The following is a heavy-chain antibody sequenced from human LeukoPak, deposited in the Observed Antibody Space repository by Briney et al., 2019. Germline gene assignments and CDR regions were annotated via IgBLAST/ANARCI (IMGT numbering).Heavy chain of an antibody. CDR3: ARVFRLSYFDY. V-gene: IGHV4-39*07. J-gene: IGHJ4*02. CDR2: IFCSGSI. CDR1: GDSINSSTSY. Sequence: SETLSLTCSVSGDSINSSTSYWGWVRQPPGKGLEWIGTIFCSGSIYNNPSLKSRVTMSLDTSKNQFSLRLRSVTAADTAFYYCARVFRLSYFDYWGQGALITVS.